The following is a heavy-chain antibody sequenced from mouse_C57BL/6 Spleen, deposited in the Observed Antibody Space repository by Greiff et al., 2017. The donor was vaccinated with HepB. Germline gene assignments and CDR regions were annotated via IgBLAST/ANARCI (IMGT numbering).Heavy chain of an antibody. Sequence: VQLQQPGAELVKPGASVKMSCKASGYTFTSYWITWVKQRPGQGLEWIGDIYPGSGSTNYNEKFKSKATLTVDTPSSTAYMQLSSLTSEDSAVYYCARTTVVATCDYWGQGTTLTVSS. CDR2: IYPGSGST. CDR1: GYTFTSYW. D-gene: IGHD1-1*01. J-gene: IGHJ2*01. V-gene: IGHV1-55*01. CDR3: ARTTVVATCDY.